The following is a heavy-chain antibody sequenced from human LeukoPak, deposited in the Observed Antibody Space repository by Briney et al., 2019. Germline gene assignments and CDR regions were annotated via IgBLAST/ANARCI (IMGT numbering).Heavy chain of an antibody. D-gene: IGHD3-10*01. CDR2: INPNYGGI. J-gene: IGHJ4*02. CDR3: ARAAYGEY. Sequence: GASVKVSCKASGYTFTGYYIHWVRQAPGQGLEWMGWINPNYGGIHYAQNFQGRVTMTRYTATATAYMELSRLRSDDTAVYYCARAAYGEYWGQGTLVTVSS. CDR1: GYTFTGYY. V-gene: IGHV1-2*02.